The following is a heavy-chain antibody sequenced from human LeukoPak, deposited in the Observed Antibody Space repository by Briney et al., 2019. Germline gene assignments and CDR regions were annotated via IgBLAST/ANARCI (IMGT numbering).Heavy chain of an antibody. D-gene: IGHD1-26*01. Sequence: GGSLRLSCTVSGFIFSTYWMHWVRQAPGKGLVWVSRINIDGSDTSYADSVRGRFTISRDNAKNTLYLQMSGLRAEDTAVYYCTRMTGTYSPFDYWGQGTLVTVSS. J-gene: IGHJ4*02. V-gene: IGHV3-74*01. CDR3: TRMTGTYSPFDY. CDR1: GFIFSTYW. CDR2: INIDGSDT.